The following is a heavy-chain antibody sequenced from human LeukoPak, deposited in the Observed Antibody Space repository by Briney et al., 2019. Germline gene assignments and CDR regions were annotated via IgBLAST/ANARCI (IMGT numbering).Heavy chain of an antibody. CDR1: GYTFTSYA. J-gene: IGHJ5*02. Sequence: ASVKVSCKASGYTFTSYAMHWVRQAPGQRLEWMGWINAGNGNTKYSQKFQGRVTITRDTSASTAYMELSSLRSEDTAVNYCARDYYGGKPYNWFDPWGQGTLVTVSS. CDR2: INAGNGNT. V-gene: IGHV1-3*01. CDR3: ARDYYGGKPYNWFDP. D-gene: IGHD3-10*01.